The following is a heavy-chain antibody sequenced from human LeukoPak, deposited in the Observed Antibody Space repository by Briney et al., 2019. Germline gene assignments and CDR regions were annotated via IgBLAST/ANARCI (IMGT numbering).Heavy chain of an antibody. V-gene: IGHV1-46*01. CDR3: AREVSSGWSYYYYYGMDV. Sequence: GASVKVSCKASGYTFTSYYMHWVRQAPGQGLEWMGIINPSGGSTSYAQKFQGRVTMTRDTSTSTVYMELSSLRSEDMAVYYCAREVSSGWSYYYYYGMDVWGQGTTVTVSS. D-gene: IGHD6-19*01. CDR2: INPSGGST. J-gene: IGHJ6*02. CDR1: GYTFTSYY.